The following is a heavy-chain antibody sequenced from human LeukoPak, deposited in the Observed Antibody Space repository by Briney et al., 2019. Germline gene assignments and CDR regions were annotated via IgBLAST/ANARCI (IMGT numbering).Heavy chain of an antibody. J-gene: IGHJ4*02. V-gene: IGHV1-69*04. CDR3: ARDLRAGTTMVDY. D-gene: IGHD1-1*01. CDR1: GGTFSSYA. Sequence: SVKVSCKASGGTFSSYAISWVRQAPGQGLEWMGRIIPILGIANYAQKFQGRVTITADKSTSTAYMELSSLRSEDTAVYYCARDLRAGTTMVDYWGQGTLVTVSS. CDR2: IIPILGIA.